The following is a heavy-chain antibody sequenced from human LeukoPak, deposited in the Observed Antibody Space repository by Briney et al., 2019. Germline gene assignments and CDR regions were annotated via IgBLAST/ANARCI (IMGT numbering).Heavy chain of an antibody. CDR1: GFTFSSYS. V-gene: IGHV3-21*01. CDR3: ATFGVVLTIQDY. D-gene: IGHD3-3*01. CDR2: ISSSSSYI. J-gene: IGHJ4*02. Sequence: GGSLRLSCAASGFTFSSYSMNWVRQAPGKGLEWVSSISSSSSYIYYADSVKGRFTISRDNAKNSLYLQMNSLRAEDTAVYYCATFGVVLTIQDYWGQGTLVTVSS.